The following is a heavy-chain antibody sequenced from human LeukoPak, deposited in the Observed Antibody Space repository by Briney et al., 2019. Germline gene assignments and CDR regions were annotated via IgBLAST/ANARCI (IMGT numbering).Heavy chain of an antibody. CDR2: IYYSGST. Sequence: SETLSLTCAVSDVSISPYYWSWIRQPPGKGLEWIGYIYYSGSTNYNPSLKSRVTISVDTSKNQFSLKLSSVTAADTAVYYCARTTEGGYTYDYFYYYYMDVWGKGTTVTISS. CDR3: ARTTEGGYTYDYFYYYYMDV. J-gene: IGHJ6*03. D-gene: IGHD5-18*01. V-gene: IGHV4-59*01. CDR1: DVSISPYY.